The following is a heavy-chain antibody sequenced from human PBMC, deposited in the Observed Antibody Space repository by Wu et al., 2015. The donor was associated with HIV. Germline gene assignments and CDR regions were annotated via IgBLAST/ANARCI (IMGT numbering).Heavy chain of an antibody. Sequence: QVQLVQSGAEVKKPGASVKVSCKVSGYTLTELSMHWVRQAPGKGLEWMGGFDPEDGETIYAQKFQGRVTIATDKSTSTVYMEFSSLRSEDTAMYYCAGRRPEWRHFDRVGQGRVVHRLL. J-gene: IGHJ4*02. CDR3: AGRRPEWRHFDR. CDR2: FDPEDGET. D-gene: IGHD3-10*01. V-gene: IGHV1-24*01. CDR1: GYTLTELS.